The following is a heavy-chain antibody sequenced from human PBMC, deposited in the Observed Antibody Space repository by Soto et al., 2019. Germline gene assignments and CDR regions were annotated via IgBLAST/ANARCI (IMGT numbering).Heavy chain of an antibody. D-gene: IGHD3-10*01. CDR1: GFTFSSYS. Sequence: EVQLVESGGGLVQPGGSLRLSCAASGFTFSSYSMNWVRQAPGKGLEWVSYISSSSSTIYYADSVKGRFTISRDNAKNSLYLQMNSLRAEDTAVYYCARDRNYYGSGSDAFDIWGQGTMAPVSS. CDR2: ISSSSSTI. V-gene: IGHV3-48*01. J-gene: IGHJ3*02. CDR3: ARDRNYYGSGSDAFDI.